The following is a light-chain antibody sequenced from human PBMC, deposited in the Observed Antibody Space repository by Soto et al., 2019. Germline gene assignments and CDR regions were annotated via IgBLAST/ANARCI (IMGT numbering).Light chain of an antibody. Sequence: QSVLTQPASVSGSPGQSITLSCTGTSSDVGGYNYVSWYQQHPGKAPKLMIYDVSNRPSGVSNRFSGSKSGNTASLTISGLQAEDEADYYCSSYTSSSLVFGTGTKVTVL. CDR1: SSDVGGYNY. J-gene: IGLJ1*01. CDR3: SSYTSSSLV. V-gene: IGLV2-14*01. CDR2: DVS.